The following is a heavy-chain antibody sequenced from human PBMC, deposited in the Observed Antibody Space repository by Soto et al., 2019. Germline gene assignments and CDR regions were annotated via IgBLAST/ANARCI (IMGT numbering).Heavy chain of an antibody. CDR3: ARGVLDNSGWGAGYYFDY. J-gene: IGHJ4*02. V-gene: IGHV4-4*02. CDR2: IYHSGST. D-gene: IGHD6-19*01. CDR1: SGSISSSNW. Sequence: QVQLQESGPGLVKPSGTLSLTCAVSSGSISSSNWWSWVRQPPGKGREWIGEIYHSGSTNYNPSLKSRVTISVDKSKNQFSLKLSSVTAADTAVYYCARGVLDNSGWGAGYYFDYWGQGTLVTVSS.